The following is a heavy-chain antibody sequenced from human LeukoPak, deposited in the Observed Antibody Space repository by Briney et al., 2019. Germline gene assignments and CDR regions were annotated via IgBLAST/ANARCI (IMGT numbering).Heavy chain of an antibody. CDR3: AKLASDPRNYGDY. V-gene: IGHV3-30*18. Sequence: GRSLRLSCAASGFTFSSYGMHWVRQAPGKGLEWVAVISYDGSNKYYADSVKGRFTISRDNSKNTLYLQMNSLRAEDTAVYYCAKLASDPRNYGDYWGQGTLVTVSS. J-gene: IGHJ4*02. CDR1: GFTFSSYG. D-gene: IGHD4-11*01. CDR2: ISYDGSNK.